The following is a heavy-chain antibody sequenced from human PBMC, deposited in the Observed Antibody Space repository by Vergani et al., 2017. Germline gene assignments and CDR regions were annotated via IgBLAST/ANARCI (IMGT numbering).Heavy chain of an antibody. J-gene: IGHJ4*02. CDR3: ARCYYYGSGSYFDY. CDR2: ISSSGSTI. Sequence: EVQLVESGGGLVQPGGSLRLSCAASGFTFSSYEMNWVRQAPGKGLEWVSYISSSGSTIYYADSVKGRFTISRDNAKNSLYLQMNSLRAEDTAVYYCARCYYYGSGSYFDYWGQGTLVTVSS. V-gene: IGHV3-48*03. D-gene: IGHD3-10*01. CDR1: GFTFSSYE.